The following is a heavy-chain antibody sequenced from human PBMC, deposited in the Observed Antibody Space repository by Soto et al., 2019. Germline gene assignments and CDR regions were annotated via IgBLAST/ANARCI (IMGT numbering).Heavy chain of an antibody. CDR2: ISSSSSYI. Sequence: GGSLRLSCAASGFTFSSYSMNWVRQAPGKGLEWVSSISSSSSYIYYADSVKGRFTISRDNAKNSLYLQMNSLRAEDTAVYYCARVAAAGTDFDYWGQGTLVTVSS. V-gene: IGHV3-21*01. CDR1: GFTFSSYS. CDR3: ARVAAAGTDFDY. D-gene: IGHD6-13*01. J-gene: IGHJ4*02.